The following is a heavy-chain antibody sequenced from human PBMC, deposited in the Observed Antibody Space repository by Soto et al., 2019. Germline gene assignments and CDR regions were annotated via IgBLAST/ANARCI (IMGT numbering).Heavy chain of an antibody. D-gene: IGHD3-3*01. Sequence: GGSLRLSCAASGFTFSNAWMNWVRQAPGKGLEWVGRIKSKTDGGTTDYAAPVKGRFTISRDDSKNTLYLQINSLKTEDTAVYYCTTDAAILGVVDDGYWGQGTLVTVSS. CDR3: TTDAAILGVVDDGY. J-gene: IGHJ4*02. CDR1: GFTFSNAW. V-gene: IGHV3-15*07. CDR2: IKSKTDGGTT.